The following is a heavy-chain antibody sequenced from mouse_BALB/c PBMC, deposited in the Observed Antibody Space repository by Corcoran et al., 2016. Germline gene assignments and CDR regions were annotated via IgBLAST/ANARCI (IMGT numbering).Heavy chain of an antibody. J-gene: IGHJ3*01. CDR3: ARRRNYGSSYGFAY. Sequence: QIQLVQSGPELKKPGETVKISCKASGYTFTNYGMNWVKQAPGKGLKWMGWINTYTGEPTYADDFKGRFAFSLETSASTAYLQINNLKNEDMATYFFARRRNYGSSYGFAYWGQGTLVTVSA. D-gene: IGHD1-1*01. CDR1: GYTFTNYG. V-gene: IGHV9-1*02. CDR2: INTYTGEP.